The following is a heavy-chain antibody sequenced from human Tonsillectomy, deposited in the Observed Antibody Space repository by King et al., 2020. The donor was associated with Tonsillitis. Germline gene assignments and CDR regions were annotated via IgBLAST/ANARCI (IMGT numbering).Heavy chain of an antibody. CDR2: ISYDGSNK. D-gene: IGHD3-22*01. Sequence: VQLVESGGGVVQPGRSLRLSCAASGFTFSRNAMHWVRQAPGKGLEWVAVISYDGSNKYYADSVKGRFTISRDNSKNTLYLQMNSLRAEDTAVYYCARAGDSSGYSWSYFDYWGQGTLVTVSS. V-gene: IGHV3-30*04. J-gene: IGHJ4*02. CDR3: ARAGDSSGYSWSYFDY. CDR1: GFTFSRNA.